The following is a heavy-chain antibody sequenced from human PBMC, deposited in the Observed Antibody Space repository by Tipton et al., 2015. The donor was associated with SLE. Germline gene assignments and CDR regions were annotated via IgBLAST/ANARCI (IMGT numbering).Heavy chain of an antibody. J-gene: IGHJ4*02. CDR1: GGSISSHY. V-gene: IGHV4-59*11. CDR3: AREQAVAGSYYFDY. D-gene: IGHD6-19*01. CDR2: IYYSGST. Sequence: TLSLTCTVSGGSISSHYWSWIRQPPGKGLEWIGYIYYSGSTNYNPSLKSRVTISVDTSKNQFSLKLSSVTAADTAVYYCAREQAVAGSYYFDYWGQGTLVTVSS.